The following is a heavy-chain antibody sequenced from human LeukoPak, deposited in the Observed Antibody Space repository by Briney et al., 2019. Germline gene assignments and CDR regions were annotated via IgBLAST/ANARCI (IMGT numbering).Heavy chain of an antibody. CDR2: IYYSGST. J-gene: IGHJ3*02. D-gene: IGHD3-22*01. Sequence: KPSETLSLTCTVSGGSISSSSYYWSWIRQPPGKGLEWIGYIYYSGSTNYNPSLKSRVTISVDTSKNQFSLKLSSVTAADTAVYYCARQGGDYDSSGYYYSDAFDIWGQGTMVTVSS. V-gene: IGHV4-61*05. CDR3: ARQGGDYDSSGYYYSDAFDI. CDR1: GGSISSSSYY.